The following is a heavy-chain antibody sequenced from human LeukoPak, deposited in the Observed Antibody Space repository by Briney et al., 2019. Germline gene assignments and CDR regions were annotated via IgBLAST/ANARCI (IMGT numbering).Heavy chain of an antibody. J-gene: IGHJ3*02. CDR2: IYYSGST. CDR1: GGSISSSSYY. V-gene: IGHV4-39*07. Sequence: PSETLSPTCTVSGGSISSSSYYWGWIRQPPGKGLEWIGSIYYSGSTYYNPSLKSRVTISVDTSKNQFSLKLSSVTAADTAVYYCASYYYDSSGYYFGGSAVAFDIWGQGTMVTVSS. CDR3: ASYYYDSSGYYFGGSAVAFDI. D-gene: IGHD3-22*01.